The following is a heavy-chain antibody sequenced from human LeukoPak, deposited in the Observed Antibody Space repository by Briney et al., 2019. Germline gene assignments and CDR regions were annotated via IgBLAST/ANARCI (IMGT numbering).Heavy chain of an antibody. Sequence: PGGSLRLSCTAFGFTFDAYAMHWVRQVPGKGLEWVSGISFNSGHIGYADSVKGRFTIFRDNAKTSVYLQMSSLTAEDTALYYCAKDISGSSWYYFDTWGQGTLVTVSS. CDR2: ISFNSGHI. D-gene: IGHD6-13*01. CDR1: GFTFDAYA. CDR3: AKDISGSSWYYFDT. J-gene: IGHJ4*02. V-gene: IGHV3-9*01.